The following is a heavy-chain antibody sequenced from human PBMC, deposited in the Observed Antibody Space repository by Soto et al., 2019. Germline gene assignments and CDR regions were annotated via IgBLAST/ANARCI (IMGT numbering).Heavy chain of an antibody. Sequence: EVQLVESGGGLVQPGGSLRLSCAASGFTFSSYWMHWVRQGPGKGLVWVARIYSDGRSTDYADSVKGRFTIFRDNAKNTLYLQMNSLRAEDTAVYYCARDLPYNWNDKLDYWGQGTLVTVSS. V-gene: IGHV3-74*01. CDR2: IYSDGRST. CDR1: GFTFSSYW. J-gene: IGHJ4*02. CDR3: ARDLPYNWNDKLDY. D-gene: IGHD1-20*01.